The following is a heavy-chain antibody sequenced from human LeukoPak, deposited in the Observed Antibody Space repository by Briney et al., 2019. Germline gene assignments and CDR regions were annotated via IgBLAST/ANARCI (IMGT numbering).Heavy chain of an antibody. J-gene: IGHJ6*04. Sequence: LVKVSCKASGGTFSSYAISWVRQAPRQGLEWMGGIIPIFGTANYAQEFQGRVTITADKSTSTAYMELSSLRSEDTAVYYCASSGWGGLWAVANDYYYYGMDVWGKGTTVTVSS. CDR3: ASSGWGGLWAVANDYYYYGMDV. CDR2: IIPIFGTA. V-gene: IGHV1-69*06. D-gene: IGHD6-19*01. CDR1: GGTFSSYA.